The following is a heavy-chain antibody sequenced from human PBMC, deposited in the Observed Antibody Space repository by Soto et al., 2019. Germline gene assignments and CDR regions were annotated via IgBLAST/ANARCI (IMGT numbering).Heavy chain of an antibody. CDR3: ARERARDGSVDY. Sequence: QVQLVQSGAEVKKPGSSVKVSCKASGGTFSSYTISWVRQAPGQGLEWMGRIIPFLGITNYAQRFQGRVTITADKSTSTAYMELSSLRSEDTAVHYCARERARDGSVDYWGQGTLVTVSS. V-gene: IGHV1-69*08. D-gene: IGHD1-26*01. CDR2: IIPFLGIT. J-gene: IGHJ4*02. CDR1: GGTFSSYT.